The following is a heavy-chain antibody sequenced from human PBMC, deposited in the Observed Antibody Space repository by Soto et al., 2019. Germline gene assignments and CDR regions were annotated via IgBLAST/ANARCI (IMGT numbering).Heavy chain of an antibody. D-gene: IGHD2-15*01. Sequence: VQLVQSGAEEKKPGASVKVSCKASGYTFTTYAMHWVRQAPGQRLEWMGWINAVNGHTKYSQKFQGRVTIAGDTSASTAYMELSSLSSEDTAVYYCARDDCSAGSCYPPTGAFNIWGQGTMVTVSS. V-gene: IGHV1-3*05. CDR3: ARDDCSAGSCYPPTGAFNI. CDR1: GYTFTTYA. CDR2: INAVNGHT. J-gene: IGHJ3*02.